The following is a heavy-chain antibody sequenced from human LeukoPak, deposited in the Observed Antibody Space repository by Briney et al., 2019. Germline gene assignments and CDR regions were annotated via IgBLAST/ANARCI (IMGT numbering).Heavy chain of an antibody. Sequence: PGGSLRLSCAASGFTFDDDAMQWVRQGPGKGLEWVSLISGDGDSTYYADSVKGRFTISRDNSKNSLYLQMNSPRSEDTALYYCATSSSWYFLEYWGQGTLVTVSS. V-gene: IGHV3-43*02. J-gene: IGHJ4*02. CDR3: ATSSSWYFLEY. CDR1: GFTFDDDA. D-gene: IGHD6-13*01. CDR2: ISGDGDST.